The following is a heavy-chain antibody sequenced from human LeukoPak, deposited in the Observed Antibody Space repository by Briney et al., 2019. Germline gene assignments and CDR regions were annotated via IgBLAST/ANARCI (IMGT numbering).Heavy chain of an antibody. D-gene: IGHD3-3*01. CDR1: GFTFSGSG. J-gene: IGHJ6*03. Sequence: GGSLRLSCVASGFTFSGSGIQWVRQASGKGLEWVGRIRNKANSYATTYAASVKGRFTIFRDDSKNTAYLQMNSLKTEDTAVYFCATNKFDFRDYYYYMDVWGQGTTVTVSS. CDR2: IRNKANSYAT. V-gene: IGHV3-73*01. CDR3: ATNKFDFRDYYYYMDV.